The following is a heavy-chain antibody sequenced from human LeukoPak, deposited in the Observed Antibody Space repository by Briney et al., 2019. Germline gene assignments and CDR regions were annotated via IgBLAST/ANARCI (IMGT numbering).Heavy chain of an antibody. J-gene: IGHJ3*02. V-gene: IGHV4-39*07. Sequence: KTSETLSLTCTVSGGSISSSSYYWGWIRQPPGKGLEWIGSIYYSGSTYYNPSLKSRVTISVDTSKNQFSLKLSSVTAADTAVYYCAREERGRTRYCSGGSCYGVDAFDIWGQGTMVTVSS. CDR3: AREERGRTRYCSGGSCYGVDAFDI. D-gene: IGHD2-15*01. CDR1: GGSISSSSYY. CDR2: IYYSGST.